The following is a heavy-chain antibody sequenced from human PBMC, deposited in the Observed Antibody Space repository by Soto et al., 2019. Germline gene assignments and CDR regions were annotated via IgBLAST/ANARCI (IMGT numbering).Heavy chain of an antibody. CDR3: ASSLRGYYYDSSGYFNWFDP. D-gene: IGHD3-22*01. V-gene: IGHV1-3*01. J-gene: IGHJ5*02. CDR1: GYTFTSYP. CDR2: INAGNGNT. Sequence: GPSVKVSCKASGYTFTSYPMHWVRQAPGQRLEWMGWINAGNGNTKYSQKFQGRVTMTRDTSTSTVYMELSSLRSEDTAVYYCASSLRGYYYDSSGYFNWFDPWGQGTLVTVSS.